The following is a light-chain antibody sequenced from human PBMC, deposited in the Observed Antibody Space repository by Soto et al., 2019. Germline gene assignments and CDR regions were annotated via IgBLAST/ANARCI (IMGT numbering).Light chain of an antibody. Sequence: EVVLTQSPGTLSLSPGERATLSCRASQSVTSSYLAWYQQKPGQAPRLLIYGASTRDTGIPDRFSASGSGTDFTGTISRLEPEDFAVYYCHQHCSSPFTFGPGTKVYIK. J-gene: IGKJ3*01. V-gene: IGKV3-20*01. CDR2: GAS. CDR1: QSVTSSY. CDR3: HQHCSSPFT.